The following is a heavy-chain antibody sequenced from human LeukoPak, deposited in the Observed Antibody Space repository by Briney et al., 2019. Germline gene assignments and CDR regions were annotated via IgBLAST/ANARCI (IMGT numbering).Heavy chain of an antibody. CDR2: ISYDGSNK. V-gene: IGHV3-30*04. Sequence: GGSLRLSCAASGFTFSSYAMHWVRQAPGKGLEWVAVISYDGSNKYYADSVKGRFTISRDNSKNTLYLQMNSLRAEDTAVYYCARGPYYYDSSGSHYFDYWGQGTLVTVSS. D-gene: IGHD3-22*01. J-gene: IGHJ4*02. CDR1: GFTFSSYA. CDR3: ARGPYYYDSSGSHYFDY.